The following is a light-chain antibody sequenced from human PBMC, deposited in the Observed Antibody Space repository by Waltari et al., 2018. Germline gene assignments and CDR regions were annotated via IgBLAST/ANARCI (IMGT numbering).Light chain of an antibody. CDR2: KAS. J-gene: IGKJ1*01. CDR1: PSVTNW. Sequence: DIQLTQSPSTLSASVGDTVTITCRASPSVTNWLAWYQQKPGKAPKLLIYKASSLEGGVPSRFSGSGSGTEFTLTISSLQPDDFATYYCQQSYSYWTFGQGTKVEIK. V-gene: IGKV1-5*03. CDR3: QQSYSYWT.